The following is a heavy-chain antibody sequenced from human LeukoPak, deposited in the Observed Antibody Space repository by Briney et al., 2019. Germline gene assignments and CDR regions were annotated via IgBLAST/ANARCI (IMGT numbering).Heavy chain of an antibody. Sequence: GESLKISCKVSGYSFTTYWIGWVRQMPGKGLEWMGIIYPGDSDTKYSPSFQGQVTISADKSISTAYLQWSSLKASDTAMYYCARHPRGYGSGSSAYYYGMDVWGQGTTVTVSS. D-gene: IGHD3-10*01. V-gene: IGHV5-51*01. CDR3: ARHPRGYGSGSSAYYYGMDV. CDR2: IYPGDSDT. CDR1: GYSFTTYW. J-gene: IGHJ6*02.